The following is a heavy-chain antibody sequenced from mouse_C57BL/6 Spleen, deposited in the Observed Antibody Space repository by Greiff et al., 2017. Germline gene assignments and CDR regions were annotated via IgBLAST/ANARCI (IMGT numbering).Heavy chain of an antibody. V-gene: IGHV1-53*01. Sequence: VQLQQPGTELVKPGASVKLSCKASGYTFTSYWMHWVKQRPGQGLEWIGNINPSNGGTNYNEKFKSKATLTVDKSSSTAYMQLSSLTSEDSAVYYCARELLWLPHWYFDVGGTGTTVTVSS. D-gene: IGHD2-2*01. CDR2: INPSNGGT. J-gene: IGHJ1*03. CDR1: GYTFTSYW. CDR3: ARELLWLPHWYFDV.